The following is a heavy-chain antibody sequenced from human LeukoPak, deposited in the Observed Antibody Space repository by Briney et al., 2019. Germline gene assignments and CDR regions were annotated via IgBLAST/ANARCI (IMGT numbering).Heavy chain of an antibody. D-gene: IGHD2-2*02. CDR1: GGSFSGYY. CDR3: AREGGYRSSTTCYSSLDY. V-gene: IGHV4-34*01. J-gene: IGHJ4*02. Sequence: SETLSLTCAVYGGSFSGYYWSWIRQPPGKGLEWIGEINHSGSTNYNPPLKSRVTISVDTSKNQFSLKLSSVTAADTAVYYCAREGGYRSSTTCYSSLDYWGQGTLVTVSS. CDR2: INHSGST.